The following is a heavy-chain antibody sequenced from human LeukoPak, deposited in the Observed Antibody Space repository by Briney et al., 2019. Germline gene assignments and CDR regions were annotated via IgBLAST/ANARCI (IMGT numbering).Heavy chain of an antibody. D-gene: IGHD4-17*01. CDR2: IRYDGRNK. CDR3: VYYYGDGDY. J-gene: IGHJ4*02. CDR1: GFTFSSYG. V-gene: IGHV3-30*02. Sequence: PGGSLRLSCAASGFTFSSYGMHWVRQAPGKGLEWVAFIRYDGRNKYYADSVKGRFTISRDNSKNTLYLQMNSLRAEDTAVYYCVYYYGDGDYWGQGTLVTVSS.